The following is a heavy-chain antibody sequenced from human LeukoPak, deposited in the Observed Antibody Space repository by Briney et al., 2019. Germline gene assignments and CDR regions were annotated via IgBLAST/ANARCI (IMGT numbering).Heavy chain of an antibody. CDR2: INPNSGGT. CDR1: GYTFTSYY. CDR3: ARVSYSGSYSADY. D-gene: IGHD1-26*01. J-gene: IGHJ4*02. Sequence: GASVKVSCKASGYTFTSYYMHWVRQAPGQGLEWMGWINPNSGGTNYAQKFQGRVTMTRDTSISTAYMELSRLRSDDTAVYYCARVSYSGSYSADYWGQGTLVTVSS. V-gene: IGHV1-2*02.